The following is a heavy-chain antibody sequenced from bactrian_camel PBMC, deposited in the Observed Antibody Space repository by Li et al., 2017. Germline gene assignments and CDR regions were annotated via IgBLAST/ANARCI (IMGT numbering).Heavy chain of an antibody. CDR3: ATSDNVPFH. V-gene: IGHV3S1*01. CDR2: IMKGGDST. J-gene: IGHJ4*01. D-gene: IGHD4*01. Sequence: HVQLVESGGGLVQPGGFLRLSCAASGFTFSMFAMCWVRQAPGKGLEWVSGIMKGGDSTFYADSVKGRFTISRDNAKNTLYLQLNSLKTEDMAMYYCATSDNVPFHWGQGTQVTVS. CDR1: GFTFSMFA.